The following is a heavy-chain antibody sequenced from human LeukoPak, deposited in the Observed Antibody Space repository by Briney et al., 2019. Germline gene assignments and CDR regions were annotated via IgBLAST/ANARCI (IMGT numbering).Heavy chain of an antibody. CDR2: ISSSGSTI. J-gene: IGHJ2*01. Sequence: GGSLRLSCAASGFTFSDYYMSWIRQAPGKGLEWVSYISSSGSTIYYADSVKGRFTISRDNAKNSLYLQMNSLRAEDTAVYYCARDAGTHRHRGRFWYFDLWGRGTLVTVSS. V-gene: IGHV3-11*01. CDR1: GFTFSDYY. D-gene: IGHD1-1*01. CDR3: ARDAGTHRHRGRFWYFDL.